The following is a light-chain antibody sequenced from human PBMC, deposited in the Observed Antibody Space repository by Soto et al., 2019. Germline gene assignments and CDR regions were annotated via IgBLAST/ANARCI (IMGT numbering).Light chain of an antibody. CDR2: DNV. CDR3: ATWDTSLSMV. V-gene: IGLV1-51*01. J-gene: IGLJ2*01. Sequence: QAVLMQPPSVSAAPGQKVTISCSGSRSNIGRNYVSWYQQLPGTAPKLLIYDNVKRPSGIPDRFSGSKSGASASLDITGLQTGDEADYFCATWDTSLSMVFGGGTKVTVL. CDR1: RSNIGRNY.